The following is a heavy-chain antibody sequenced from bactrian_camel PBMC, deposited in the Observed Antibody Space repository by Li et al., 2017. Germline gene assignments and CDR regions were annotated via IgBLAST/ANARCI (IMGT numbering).Heavy chain of an antibody. D-gene: IGHD2*01. CDR3: AAPKGNGGFCHARISDGDFAY. CDR1: GRTYNNYV. J-gene: IGHJ6*01. V-gene: IGHV3S42*01. Sequence: DVQLVESGGGSVQAGTSLILSCAAVGRTYNNYVMGWFRKAPGKERERIAAIDAVGKTSYADSVKGRFTIYHAYGDKTLYLQMNNLKPEDTATYYCAAPKGNGGFCHARISDGDFAYWGLGTQVTVS. CDR2: IDAVGKT.